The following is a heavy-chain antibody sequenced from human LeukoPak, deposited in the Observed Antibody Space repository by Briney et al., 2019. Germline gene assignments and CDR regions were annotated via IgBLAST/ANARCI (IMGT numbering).Heavy chain of an antibody. Sequence: PSETLSLTCTVSGGSISSYYWSWIRQPPGKGLEWIGYIYYSGSTNYNPSLKSRVTISVDTSKNQFSLKLRSVTAADTAVYYCAREYSYMYYFDYWGQGTLVTVSS. J-gene: IGHJ4*02. CDR2: IYYSGST. D-gene: IGHD5-18*01. V-gene: IGHV4-59*12. CDR1: GGSISSYY. CDR3: AREYSYMYYFDY.